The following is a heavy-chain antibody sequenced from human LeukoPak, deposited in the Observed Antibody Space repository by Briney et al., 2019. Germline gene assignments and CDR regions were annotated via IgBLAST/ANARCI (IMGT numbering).Heavy chain of an antibody. Sequence: GGSLRLSCAASGFTFDDYAMHWVRHAPGKGLEWVSLISGDGGSTYYADSVKGRFTISRDNSKNSLYLQMNSLRIEDTALYYCAKPFNYYGSGKAYYYGMDVWGQGTTVTVSS. CDR2: ISGDGGST. J-gene: IGHJ6*02. V-gene: IGHV3-43*02. D-gene: IGHD3-10*01. CDR3: AKPFNYYGSGKAYYYGMDV. CDR1: GFTFDDYA.